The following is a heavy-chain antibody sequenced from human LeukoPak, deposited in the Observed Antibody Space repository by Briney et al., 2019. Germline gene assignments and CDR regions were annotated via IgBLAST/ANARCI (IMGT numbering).Heavy chain of an antibody. CDR1: GFSFIDYN. CDR3: LRGRSFGRGPFDY. D-gene: IGHD3-10*01. Sequence: GGSLRRSCAASGFSFIDYNMHWGRQAPGKGLEWVAYISSTSGTIHYADAVKGRFTISRDNAKNSLYLQMNSLRVEDTAVYFCLRGRSFGRGPFDYWGQGALVTVSS. J-gene: IGHJ4*02. V-gene: IGHV3-48*04. CDR2: ISSTSGTI.